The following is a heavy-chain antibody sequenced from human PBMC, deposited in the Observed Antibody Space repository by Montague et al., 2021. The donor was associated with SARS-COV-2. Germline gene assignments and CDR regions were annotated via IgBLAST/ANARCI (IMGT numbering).Heavy chain of an antibody. D-gene: IGHD3-10*01. Sequence: SETLSLTCTVSGGSISSSSYYWGWIRQPPGKGLEWIGSIYYSGSTYYNPSLKSRVTISVDTSKNQFSLKLSSVTAADPAVYYCAKLLWFRGGFDYWGQGTLVTVSS. CDR2: IYYSGST. CDR3: AKLLWFRGGFDY. CDR1: GGSISSSSYY. V-gene: IGHV4-39*07. J-gene: IGHJ4*02.